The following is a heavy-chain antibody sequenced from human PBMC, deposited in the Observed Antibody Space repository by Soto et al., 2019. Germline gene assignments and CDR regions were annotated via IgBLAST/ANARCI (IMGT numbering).Heavy chain of an antibody. Sequence: PGEFLKISCKGSGYSFTSYWIGWVRQMPGKGLEWMGIIYPGDSDTRYSPSFQGQVTISADKSISTAYLQWSSLKASDTAMYYCARMVRFGELLPLSIWFDPWGQGTLVTVCS. CDR2: IYPGDSDT. CDR3: ARMVRFGELLPLSIWFDP. CDR1: GYSFTSYW. J-gene: IGHJ5*02. V-gene: IGHV5-51*01. D-gene: IGHD3-10*01.